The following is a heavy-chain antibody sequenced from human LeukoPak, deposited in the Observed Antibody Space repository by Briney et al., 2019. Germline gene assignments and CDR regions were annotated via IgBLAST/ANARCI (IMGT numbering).Heavy chain of an antibody. J-gene: IGHJ4*02. Sequence: GGSLRLSCAASGFTFSSYAMHWVRQAPGKGLEWVAVTSYDGSNKYYADSVKGRFTISRDNSKNTLYLQMNSLRAEDTAVYYCARDIWFGELFPLDYWGQGTLVTVSS. V-gene: IGHV3-30-3*01. CDR2: TSYDGSNK. CDR1: GFTFSSYA. D-gene: IGHD3-10*01. CDR3: ARDIWFGELFPLDY.